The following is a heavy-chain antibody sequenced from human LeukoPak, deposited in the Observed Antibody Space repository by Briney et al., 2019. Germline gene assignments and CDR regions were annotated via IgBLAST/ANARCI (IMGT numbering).Heavy chain of an antibody. CDR1: GYTFTGYY. J-gene: IGHJ4*02. Sequence: ASVKVSCKASGYTFTGYYMHWVRQAPGQGLEWMGWISPNSGGTNYAQKFQGRVTMTRDTSISTAYMDLSRLRSDDTAVFYCARETEDVVVVPAAAYFDYWGQGTLVTVSS. CDR2: ISPNSGGT. D-gene: IGHD2-2*01. CDR3: ARETEDVVVVPAAAYFDY. V-gene: IGHV1-2*02.